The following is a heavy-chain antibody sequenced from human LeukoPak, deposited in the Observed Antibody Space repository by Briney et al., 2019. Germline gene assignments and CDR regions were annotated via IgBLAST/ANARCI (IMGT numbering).Heavy chain of an antibody. CDR1: GFTVSSNY. J-gene: IGHJ4*02. Sequence: GGSLRLSCAASGFTVSSNYMSWVRQAPGKGLEWVSVIYSGGSTYYADSVKGRFTISGDNSKNTLYLQMNSLRAEDTAVYYCARAFLMVRGVMPLDYWGQGTLVTVSS. CDR3: ARAFLMVRGVMPLDY. V-gene: IGHV3-66*01. D-gene: IGHD3-10*01. CDR2: IYSGGST.